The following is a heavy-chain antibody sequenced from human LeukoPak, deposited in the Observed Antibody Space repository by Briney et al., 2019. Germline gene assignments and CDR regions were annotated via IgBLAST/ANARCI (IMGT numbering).Heavy chain of an antibody. CDR2: ISWNSGIM. J-gene: IGHJ4*02. D-gene: IGHD6-19*01. CDR1: GVTFDDYA. CDR3: AKDYRAEAGTGGALDY. Sequence: PGGSLRLSCPASGVTFDDYAIHWVRQAPGKGLEWVSGISWNSGIMVYADSVKGRFTISRDNAKHSLYLQMNSLRAEDMALYYCAKDYRAEAGTGGALDYWGQGTLVTVSS. V-gene: IGHV3-9*03.